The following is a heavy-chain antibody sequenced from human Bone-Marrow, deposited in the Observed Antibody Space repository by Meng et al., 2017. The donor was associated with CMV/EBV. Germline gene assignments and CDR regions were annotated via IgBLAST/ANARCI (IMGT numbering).Heavy chain of an antibody. V-gene: IGHV3-20*04. CDR1: GFTFDDYG. Sequence: GGSLRLSCAASGFTFDDYGMSWVRQAPGKGLEWVSGINWNGGSTGYADSVKGRFTISRDNAKNSLYLQMNSLRAEDTALYYCARDVLSEGPHYCYGMDVWGQGTTVTVSS. D-gene: IGHD3-10*02. CDR3: ARDVLSEGPHYCYGMDV. CDR2: INWNGGST. J-gene: IGHJ6*02.